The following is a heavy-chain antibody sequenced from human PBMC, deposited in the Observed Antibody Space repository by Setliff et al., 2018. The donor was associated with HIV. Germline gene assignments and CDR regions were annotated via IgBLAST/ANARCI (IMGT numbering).Heavy chain of an antibody. D-gene: IGHD3-10*01. J-gene: IGHJ4*02. V-gene: IGHV4-39*01. CDR3: ATHYGSGSYYNY. CDR1: GASVTSSSYY. Sequence: PSETLSLTCSVSGASVTSSSYYWGWIRQPPGKGLEWIGSIYYGGNTYSNPSLRSRLSISLDTSKNQSSLELYSVTAADTAVYYCATHYGSGSYYNYWGQGMLVTVSS. CDR2: IYYGGNT.